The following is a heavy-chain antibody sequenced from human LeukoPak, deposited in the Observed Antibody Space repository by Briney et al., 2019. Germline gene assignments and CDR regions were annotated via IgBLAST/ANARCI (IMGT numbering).Heavy chain of an antibody. Sequence: VASVKVSCKASGGTFSSYAISWVRQAPGQGLEWMGRIIPILGIANYAQKFQGRVTVTADKSTSTAYMELSSLRSEDTAVYYCARRFIAVAGDAFDIWAKGQWSPSLQ. V-gene: IGHV1-69*04. CDR3: ARRFIAVAGDAFDI. J-gene: IGHJ3*02. CDR2: IIPILGIA. CDR1: GGTFSSYA. D-gene: IGHD6-19*01.